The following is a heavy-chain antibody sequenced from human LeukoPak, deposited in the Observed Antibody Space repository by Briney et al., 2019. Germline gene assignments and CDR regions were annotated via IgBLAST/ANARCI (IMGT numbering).Heavy chain of an antibody. CDR3: AKVPYISILTAGKGYFDY. D-gene: IGHD6-13*01. CDR2: ISGSGDST. Sequence: GGSLRLSCAASGFTFSNYAMSWVRQAPGKGLEWVSVISGSGDSTIYADSVKGRFTISRDNSKNTLYLQMNNLRAEDTAIYYCAKVPYISILTAGKGYFDYWGQGTLVTVSS. V-gene: IGHV3-23*01. CDR1: GFTFSNYA. J-gene: IGHJ4*02.